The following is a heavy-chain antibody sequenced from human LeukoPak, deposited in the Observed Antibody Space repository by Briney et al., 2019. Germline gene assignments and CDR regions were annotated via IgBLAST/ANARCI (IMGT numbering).Heavy chain of an antibody. J-gene: IGHJ2*01. Sequence: ASVKVSCKASGYTFTSYYMHWVRQAPGQGLEWMGIINPSGGSTSYAQKFQRRVTMTRDTSTSTVYMELSSLRSEDTAVYYCARVGPDLRYCSGGSCFLYWYFDLWGRGTLVTVSS. CDR2: INPSGGST. V-gene: IGHV1-46*01. CDR1: GYTFTSYY. D-gene: IGHD2-15*01. CDR3: ARVGPDLRYCSGGSCFLYWYFDL.